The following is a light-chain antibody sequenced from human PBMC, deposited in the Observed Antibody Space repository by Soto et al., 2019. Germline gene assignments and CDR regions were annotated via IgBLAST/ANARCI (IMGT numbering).Light chain of an antibody. Sequence: EIVLPQSPGTLSLSPGERATLSCRASQSVSSYLAWYRQKPGQAPRLLIYDASNRATGIPARFSGSGSETDFTLTISSLEPEDFAVYYCQQRSSWPPTFGQGTRLEIK. CDR3: QQRSSWPPT. CDR2: DAS. J-gene: IGKJ5*01. V-gene: IGKV3-11*01. CDR1: QSVSSY.